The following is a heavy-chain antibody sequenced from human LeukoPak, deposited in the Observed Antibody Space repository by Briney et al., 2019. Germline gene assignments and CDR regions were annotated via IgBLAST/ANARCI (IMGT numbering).Heavy chain of an antibody. Sequence: SETLSLTCTVSGGLISSGGYYWTWVRQQPGKGLDWIGYIYYSGSTYYNPSLKSRLTISADTSKNQFSLKLSSVTAADTAVYYCARVLYYYDSSGYSVRHTLDYWGQGILVTVSS. V-gene: IGHV4-31*02. CDR1: GGLISSGGYY. D-gene: IGHD3-22*01. CDR2: IYYSGST. CDR3: ARVLYYYDSSGYSVRHTLDY. J-gene: IGHJ4*02.